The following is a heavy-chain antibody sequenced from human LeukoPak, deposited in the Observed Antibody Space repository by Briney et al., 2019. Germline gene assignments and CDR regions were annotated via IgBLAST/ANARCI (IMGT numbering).Heavy chain of an antibody. CDR2: MNPNSGNT. Sequence: ASVKVSCKASGYTFTSYDIIWVRQATGQGLEWMGWMNPNSGNTGYAQKFQGRVTMTRSTSISTAYMELSSLRSEDTAVYYCARAFCSGGTCSSDPWGQGTLVTVSS. J-gene: IGHJ5*02. CDR1: GYTFTSYD. CDR3: ARAFCSGGTCSSDP. V-gene: IGHV1-8*01. D-gene: IGHD2-15*01.